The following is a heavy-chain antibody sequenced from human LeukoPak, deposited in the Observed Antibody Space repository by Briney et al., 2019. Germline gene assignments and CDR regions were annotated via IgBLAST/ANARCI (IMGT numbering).Heavy chain of an antibody. V-gene: IGHV3-23*01. CDR1: GFTFSSYA. D-gene: IGHD2-15*01. Sequence: GGSLRLSCAASGFTFSSYAMSWVRQAPGKGLEWVSAISGSGGSTYYADSVKGRFTISRDNSKNTLYLQMNSLRAEDTAVYYCAEDSVVVAETNYFDYWGQGTLVTVSS. CDR2: ISGSGGST. J-gene: IGHJ4*02. CDR3: AEDSVVVAETNYFDY.